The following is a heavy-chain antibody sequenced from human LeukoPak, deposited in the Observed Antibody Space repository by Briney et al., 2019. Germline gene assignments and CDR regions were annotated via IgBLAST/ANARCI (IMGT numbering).Heavy chain of an antibody. CDR1: GGTFSSYA. CDR2: ISAYNGNT. CDR3: ARDLAYEHAFDI. J-gene: IGHJ3*02. D-gene: IGHD3-22*01. V-gene: IGHV1-18*01. Sequence: ASVKVSCKASGGTFSSYAISWVRQAPGQGLEWMGWISAYNGNTNYAQKLQGRVTMTTDTSTSTAYMELRSLRSDDTAVYYCARDLAYEHAFDIWGQGTMVTVSS.